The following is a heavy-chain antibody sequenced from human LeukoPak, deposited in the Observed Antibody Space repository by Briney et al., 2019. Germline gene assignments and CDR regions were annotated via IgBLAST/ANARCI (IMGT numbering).Heavy chain of an antibody. CDR2: IDPSDSYT. D-gene: IGHD2/OR15-2a*01. Sequence: GESLKISCKGSGYSFTSYWISWVRQLPGKGLEWMGRIDPSDSYTNYSPSFQGHVTISADKSISTAYLQWSSLKASDTAMYYCARLERGRGSMYYFDYWGQGTLVTVSS. V-gene: IGHV5-10-1*01. J-gene: IGHJ4*02. CDR1: GYSFTSYW. CDR3: ARLERGRGSMYYFDY.